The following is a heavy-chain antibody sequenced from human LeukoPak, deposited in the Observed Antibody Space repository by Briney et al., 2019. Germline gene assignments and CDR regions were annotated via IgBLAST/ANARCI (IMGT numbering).Heavy chain of an antibody. V-gene: IGHV4-59*12. D-gene: IGHD6-6*01. CDR1: GGSITNYW. Sequence: SETLSLTCTVSGGSITNYWWSWIRQPPGKGLEWIGYIYYSGNTNYNPSLKSRVTISGDRSKNQFSLKLTSVTAADTAVYYCARGGSSSDSYYHGLDVWGQGTTVTVSS. CDR2: IYYSGNT. J-gene: IGHJ6*02. CDR3: ARGGSSSDSYYHGLDV.